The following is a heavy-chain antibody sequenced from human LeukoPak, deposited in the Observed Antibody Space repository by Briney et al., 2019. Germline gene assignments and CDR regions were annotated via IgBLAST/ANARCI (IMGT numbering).Heavy chain of an antibody. D-gene: IGHD3-10*01. CDR3: ARDRGGSGVNWFDP. V-gene: IGHV3-30*04. Sequence: GGSLRLSCAAFGFTFSSYAMHWVRQAPGKGLEWVAVISYDGSNKYYADSVKGRFTISRDNSKNTLYLQMNSLRAEDTAVYYCARDRGGSGVNWFDPWGQGTLVTVSS. CDR1: GFTFSSYA. CDR2: ISYDGSNK. J-gene: IGHJ5*02.